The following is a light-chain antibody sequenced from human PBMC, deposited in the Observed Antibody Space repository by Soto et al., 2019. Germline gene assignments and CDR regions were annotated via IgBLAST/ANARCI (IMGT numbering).Light chain of an antibody. CDR2: GAS. J-gene: IGKJ5*01. CDR3: QHFGGTTFT. V-gene: IGKV3-20*01. CDR1: QSVSSSY. Sequence: TQSPSTLSGSVGDRVTLSCRASQSVSSSYIAWYQQRPGQTPSLLIYGASTRATGIPDRFSGSGPGTHFTLTISRLEPGDFAVYYCQHFGGTTFTFGQGTRLEIK.